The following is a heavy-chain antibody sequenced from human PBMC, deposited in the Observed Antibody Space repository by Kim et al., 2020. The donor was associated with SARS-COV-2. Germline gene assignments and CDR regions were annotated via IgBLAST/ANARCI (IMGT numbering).Heavy chain of an antibody. Sequence: SQTLSLTCAVYGGSFSGYYWSWIRQPPGKGLEWIGEINHSGSTNYNPSLKSRVTISVDTSKNQFSLKLSSVTAADTAVYYCARDPFDRHLNRSHYIHVGLWCQGTLVTVSS. CDR1: GGSFSGYY. D-gene: IGHD3-9*01. CDR2: INHSGST. J-gene: IGHJ4*02. V-gene: IGHV4-34*01. CDR3: ARDPFDRHLNRSHYIHVGL.